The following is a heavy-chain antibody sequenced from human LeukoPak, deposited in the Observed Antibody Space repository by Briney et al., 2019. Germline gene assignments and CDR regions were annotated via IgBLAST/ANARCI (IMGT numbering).Heavy chain of an antibody. V-gene: IGHV1-18*01. J-gene: IGHJ5*02. D-gene: IGHD3-9*01. CDR1: GYTFTSYG. Sequence: ASVKVSCKASGYTFTSYGISWVRQAPGQGLEWMGRISAYNGHTNYELKFQGRVTMTTDASTSTAYMELRSLRSDDTAVYYCARDLKYNILTGFRSSFGFDPWGQGTLVTVSS. CDR2: ISAYNGHT. CDR3: ARDLKYNILTGFRSSFGFDP.